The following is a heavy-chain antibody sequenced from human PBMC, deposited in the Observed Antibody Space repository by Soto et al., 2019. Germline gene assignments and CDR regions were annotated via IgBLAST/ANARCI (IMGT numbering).Heavy chain of an antibody. J-gene: IGHJ4*02. CDR2: ISASGAST. CDR1: GFTFGNYA. V-gene: IGHV3-23*01. Sequence: PGGSLRLSCAASGFTFGNYAMSWVRQAPGKGPEWVSAISASGASTYYADSVKGRFTIFRDNSKNTLYVQMNSLRAEDSAIYYCAKEGCASTNCYFDYHWGQGTLVTVSS. CDR3: AKEGCASTNCYFDYH. D-gene: IGHD2-2*01.